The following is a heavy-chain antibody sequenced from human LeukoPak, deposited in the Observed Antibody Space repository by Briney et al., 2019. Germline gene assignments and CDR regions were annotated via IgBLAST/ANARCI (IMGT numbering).Heavy chain of an antibody. CDR2: IKQDGSEK. Sequence: GGSLRLSCAASGFTFSSYWMSWVRQAPGKGLEWVANIKQDGSEKYYVDSVKGRFTISRDNAKNSLYLQMNSLRAEDTAVYYCARDTDGGYCTNGVCYDYYYYMDVWGKGTTVTVSS. CDR1: GFTFSSYW. J-gene: IGHJ6*03. V-gene: IGHV3-7*01. D-gene: IGHD2-8*01. CDR3: ARDTDGGYCTNGVCYDYYYYMDV.